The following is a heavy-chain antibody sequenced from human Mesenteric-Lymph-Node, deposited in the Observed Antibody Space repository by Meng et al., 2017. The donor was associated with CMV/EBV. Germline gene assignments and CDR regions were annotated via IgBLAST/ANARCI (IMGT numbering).Heavy chain of an antibody. CDR1: GFTFSSYW. J-gene: IGHJ6*02. D-gene: IGHD2-2*01. CDR2: INSDGSST. CDR3: ARDIGSNIVVVPIGFMDV. Sequence: GGSLRLSCAASGFTFSSYWMHWVRQAPGKGLVWVSRINSDGSSTSYADSVKGRFTISRDNAKNTLYLQMNSLRAEDTAVYYCARDIGSNIVVVPIGFMDVWGQGTTVT. V-gene: IGHV3-74*01.